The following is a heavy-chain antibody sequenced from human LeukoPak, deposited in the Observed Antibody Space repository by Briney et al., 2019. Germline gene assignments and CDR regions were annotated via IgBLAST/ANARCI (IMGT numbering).Heavy chain of an antibody. CDR3: ARSQYSSGWYTLDY. CDR1: GGSISSYY. CDR2: IYYSGST. J-gene: IGHJ4*02. D-gene: IGHD6-19*01. Sequence: SGTLSLTCTVSGGSISSYYWSWIRQPPGKGLEWIGYIYYSGSTNYNPSLKSRVTISVDTSKNQFSLKLSSVTAADTAVYYCARSQYSSGWYTLDYWGQGTLVTVSS. V-gene: IGHV4-59*01.